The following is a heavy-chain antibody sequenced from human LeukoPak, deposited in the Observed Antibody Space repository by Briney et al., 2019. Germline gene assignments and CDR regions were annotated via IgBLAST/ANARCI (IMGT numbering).Heavy chain of an antibody. Sequence: SETLSLTCSVSGASINEYYWTWIRQPPGKGLEWIGYVYHTGTSGYHPSLKSRVAMSLDTSKNQVSLKLGSVTAADTAVYFCTRVVNGGHFDYWGQGTLVTVSS. D-gene: IGHD2-8*01. J-gene: IGHJ4*02. V-gene: IGHV4-59*01. CDR3: TRVVNGGHFDY. CDR1: GASINEYY. CDR2: VYHTGTS.